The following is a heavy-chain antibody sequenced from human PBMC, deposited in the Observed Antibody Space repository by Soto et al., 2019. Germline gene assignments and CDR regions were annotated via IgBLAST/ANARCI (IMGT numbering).Heavy chain of an antibody. CDR2: IWYDGSNK. CDR1: GFTFSSYG. D-gene: IGHD1-26*01. Sequence: QVQLVESGGGVVQPGRSLRLSCAASGFTFSSYGMHWVRQAPGKGLEWVAVIWYDGSNKYYADSVKGRFTISRDNSKNTLYLQMTSLRAEDTAVYYCARDVFEGARHLGYWGQGTLVTVSS. V-gene: IGHV3-33*01. CDR3: ARDVFEGARHLGY. J-gene: IGHJ4*02.